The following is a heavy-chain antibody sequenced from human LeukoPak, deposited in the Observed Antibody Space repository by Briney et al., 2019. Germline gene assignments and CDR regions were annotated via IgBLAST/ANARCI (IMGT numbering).Heavy chain of an antibody. D-gene: IGHD6-13*01. V-gene: IGHV1-8*01. Sequence: GASVKVSCKASGYTFTSYDINWVRQATGQGLEWMGWMNPNSGNTGYAQKFQGRVTMTRNTSISTAYMELSSLRSEDTAVYYCAKGGYSSSWYFHYYYYYMDVWGKGTTVTVSS. J-gene: IGHJ6*03. CDR3: AKGGYSSSWYFHYYYYYMDV. CDR2: MNPNSGNT. CDR1: GYTFTSYD.